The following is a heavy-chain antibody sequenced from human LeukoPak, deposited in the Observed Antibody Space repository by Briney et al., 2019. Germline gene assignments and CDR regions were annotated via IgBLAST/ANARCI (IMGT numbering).Heavy chain of an antibody. V-gene: IGHV3-48*01. D-gene: IGHD3-10*01. CDR3: AMPHGDSGSYYNFDY. J-gene: IGHJ4*02. CDR1: GFTFSSYS. Sequence: GGSLRLSCAASGFTFSSYSMNWVRQAPGRGLEWVSYISSSSSTIYCADSVKRRFTISRHNAKNSLYLQMNSLRAEDTAVYYCAMPHGDSGSYYNFDYWGQGTLVTVSS. CDR2: ISSSSSTI.